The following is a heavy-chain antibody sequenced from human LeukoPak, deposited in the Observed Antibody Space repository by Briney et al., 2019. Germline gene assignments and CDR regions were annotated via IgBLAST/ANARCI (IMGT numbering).Heavy chain of an antibody. CDR3: ARAMVAGHSTGGYFDY. CDR2: IIPSGGST. J-gene: IGHJ4*02. CDR1: GYTFTSYY. V-gene: IGHV1-46*01. Sequence: ASVKVSCKASGYTFTSYYTHWVRQAPGQGLEWMGIIIPSGGSTSYAQKFQGRVTMTRDTSTSTVYMELSSLRSEDTAVYYCARAMVAGHSTGGYFDYWGQGTLVAVSS. D-gene: IGHD6-19*01.